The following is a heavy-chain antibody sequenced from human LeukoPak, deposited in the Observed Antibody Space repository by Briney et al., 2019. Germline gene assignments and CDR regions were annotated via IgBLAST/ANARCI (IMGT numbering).Heavy chain of an antibody. D-gene: IGHD5-24*01. CDR1: GFTFSTYW. V-gene: IGHV3-7*01. CDR3: ARTHNYGYDH. Sequence: AGGSLRLSCAASGFTFSTYWMTWVRQAPGKGLEWVANIKQDGSEKKYEDSVKGRFTISRDNADNSLFLQMNSLRAEDTAVYYCARTHNYGYDHWGQGTLVTVSS. J-gene: IGHJ5*02. CDR2: IKQDGSEK.